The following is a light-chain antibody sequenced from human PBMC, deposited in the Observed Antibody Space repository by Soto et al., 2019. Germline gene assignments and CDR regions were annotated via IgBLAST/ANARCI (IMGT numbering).Light chain of an antibody. Sequence: EIVLTQSPGTLCLSPGERATLSCRASQSVSSSSLAWYQQKRGQAPRLLIHGASSRATGIPDRFSGSGSGTDFTLTVSRLEPEDFAVYFCQHYGSSPYTFGQGTKVDI. CDR1: QSVSSSS. CDR2: GAS. J-gene: IGKJ2*01. V-gene: IGKV3-20*01. CDR3: QHYGSSPYT.